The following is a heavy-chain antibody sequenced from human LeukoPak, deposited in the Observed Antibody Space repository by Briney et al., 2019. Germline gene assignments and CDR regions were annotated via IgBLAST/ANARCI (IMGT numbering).Heavy chain of an antibody. J-gene: IGHJ6*03. CDR1: GGSISSYY. V-gene: IGHV4-59*01. CDR3: ARFPGGAEYRHYYYMDV. D-gene: IGHD1-14*01. Sequence: PSETLSLTCTVSGGSISSYYWSWIRQPAGKGLECIGFMYYSDSTNYNPSLKSRVSVSVDTSKNQFSLKLSSVTAADTAVYYCARFPGGAEYRHYYYMDVWGKGTTVTVSS. CDR2: MYYSDST.